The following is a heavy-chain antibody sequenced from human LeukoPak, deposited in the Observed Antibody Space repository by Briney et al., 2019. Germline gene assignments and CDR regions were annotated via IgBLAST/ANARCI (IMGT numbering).Heavy chain of an antibody. D-gene: IGHD3-3*01. CDR3: ARPRRGDFWSGYYTGYYYYYMDV. Sequence: SETLSLTCTVSGGSISSYYWSWIRQPPGKGLEWIGEINHSGSTNYNPSLKSRVTISVDTSKNQFSLKLSSVTAADTAVYYCARPRRGDFWSGYYTGYYYYYMDVWGKGTTVTVSS. J-gene: IGHJ6*03. CDR1: GGSISSYY. V-gene: IGHV4-34*01. CDR2: INHSGST.